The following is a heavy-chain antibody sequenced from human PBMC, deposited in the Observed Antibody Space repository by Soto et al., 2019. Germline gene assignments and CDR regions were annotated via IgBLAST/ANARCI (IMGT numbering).Heavy chain of an antibody. CDR1: GFIFIIYT. V-gene: IGHV3-21*01. CDR3: ARGCSSASCYYY. J-gene: IGHJ4*02. CDR2: VSFRGDI. D-gene: IGHD2-2*01. Sequence: EVQLVESGGGLVKPGGSLRLPVTASGFIFIIYTWNWFRQAPGRGLEWVSSVSFRGDIYYADSLEGRFTISRDDAKNSLYLQMNSLRAEDTAVYYCARGCSSASCYYYWGQGTLVTVSS.